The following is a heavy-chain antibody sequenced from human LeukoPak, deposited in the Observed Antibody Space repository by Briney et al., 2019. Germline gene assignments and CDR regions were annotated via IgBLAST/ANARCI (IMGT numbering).Heavy chain of an antibody. CDR1: GGSISIFY. CDR2: IYYSGTT. V-gene: IGHV4-59*01. D-gene: IGHD6-19*01. CDR3: ARIDAVAATPTSFDY. Sequence: SETLSLTCTVSGGSISIFYWSWIRQPPGKGLEWIGDIYYSGTTNYNPSLKSRLTISLDTSKNQFSLRLTSVTAADTAIYYCARIDAVAATPTSFDYWGQGTLVTVSS. J-gene: IGHJ4*02.